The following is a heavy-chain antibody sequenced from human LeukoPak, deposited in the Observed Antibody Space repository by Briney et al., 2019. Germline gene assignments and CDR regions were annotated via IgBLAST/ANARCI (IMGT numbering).Heavy chain of an antibody. CDR3: ARPTYYYGSGSLYGMDV. D-gene: IGHD3-10*01. V-gene: IGHV1-24*01. J-gene: IGHJ6*02. Sequence: GASVKVSCKVSGYTLTELSMHWVRQAPGKGLEWMGGFDPEDGETIYAQKFQGRVTMTRDTSISTAYMELSRLRSDDTAVYYCARPTYYYGSGSLYGMDVWGQGTTVTVSS. CDR1: GYTLTELS. CDR2: FDPEDGET.